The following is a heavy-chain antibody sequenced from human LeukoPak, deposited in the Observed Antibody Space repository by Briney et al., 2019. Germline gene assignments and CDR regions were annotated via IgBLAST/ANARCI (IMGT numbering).Heavy chain of an antibody. J-gene: IGHJ4*02. D-gene: IGHD3/OR15-3a*01. Sequence: ASVKVSCKASGGTFSSYAISWVRQAPGQGLEWMGGTIPIFGTANHAQKFQGRVTITADESTSTAYMELSSLRSEDTAVYYCARDGWTYYFDYWGQGTLVTVSS. CDR2: TIPIFGTA. V-gene: IGHV1-69*13. CDR3: ARDGWTYYFDY. CDR1: GGTFSSYA.